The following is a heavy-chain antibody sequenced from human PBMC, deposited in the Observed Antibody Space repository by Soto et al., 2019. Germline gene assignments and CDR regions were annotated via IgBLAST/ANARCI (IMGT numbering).Heavy chain of an antibody. CDR2: IYYSGST. CDR3: ARRYGDTFDY. CDR1: GGSISSYY. J-gene: IGHJ4*02. V-gene: IGHV4-59*08. D-gene: IGHD4-17*01. Sequence: SETLSLTCTVSGGSISSYYWSWIRQPPGKGLEWIGYIYYSGSTNYNPSLKSRVTISVDTSKNQFSLKLSSVTAADTAVYYCARRYGDTFDYWGQGTLVTVSS.